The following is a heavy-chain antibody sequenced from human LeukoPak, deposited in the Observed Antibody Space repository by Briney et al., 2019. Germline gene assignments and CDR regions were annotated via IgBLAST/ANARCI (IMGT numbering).Heavy chain of an antibody. D-gene: IGHD5-12*01. Sequence: SETLSLTCTVSGGSTSSGSYYWSWIRQPAGKGLEWIGRIYTSGSTNYNPSLKSRVTISVDTSKNQFSLKLSSVTAADTAVYYCAVASSFFDYWGQRTLVTVSS. CDR2: IYTSGST. J-gene: IGHJ4*02. V-gene: IGHV4-61*02. CDR1: GGSTSSGSYY. CDR3: AVASSFFDY.